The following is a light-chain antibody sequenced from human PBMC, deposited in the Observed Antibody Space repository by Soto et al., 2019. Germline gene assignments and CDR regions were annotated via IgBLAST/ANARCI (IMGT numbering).Light chain of an antibody. V-gene: IGKV1-5*03. J-gene: IGKJ5*01. CDR1: QSISSW. CDR2: KAS. Sequence: IQMTQSPCPLSASVGDRVTITCGASQSISSWLAWYQQKPGKAPKLLIYKASSLESGVPSRFSGSGSGTEFTLTISSLQPDDFATYYCQQYNSYPITFGQGTRLEIK. CDR3: QQYNSYPIT.